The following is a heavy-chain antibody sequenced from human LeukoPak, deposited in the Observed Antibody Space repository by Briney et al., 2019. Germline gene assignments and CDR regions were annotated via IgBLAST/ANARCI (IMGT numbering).Heavy chain of an antibody. CDR1: GFTFSSYA. Sequence: GGSLRLSCAASGFTFSSYAMSWVRQAPGKGLEWVSAISGSGGSTYYADSVKGRFTISRDNSKNTLYLQMNSLRAEDTAVYYCARDRRPYDAFDIWGQGTMVTVSS. V-gene: IGHV3-23*01. CDR3: ARDRRPYDAFDI. CDR2: ISGSGGST. J-gene: IGHJ3*02.